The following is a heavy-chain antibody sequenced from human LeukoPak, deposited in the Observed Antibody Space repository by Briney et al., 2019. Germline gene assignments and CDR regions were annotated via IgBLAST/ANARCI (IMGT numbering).Heavy chain of an antibody. J-gene: IGHJ4*02. V-gene: IGHV4-34*01. CDR1: GGSFSGYY. CDR3: ARGDLMDFDY. Sequence: PSETLSLTCAVYGGSFSGYYWSWIRQPPGKGPEWIGEINHSGSTNYNPSLKSRVTISVDTSKNQFSLKLSSVTAADTAVYYCARGDLMDFDYWGQGTLVTVSS. D-gene: IGHD5-24*01. CDR2: INHSGST.